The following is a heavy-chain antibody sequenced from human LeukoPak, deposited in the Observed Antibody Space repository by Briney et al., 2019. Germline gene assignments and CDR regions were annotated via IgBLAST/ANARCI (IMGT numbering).Heavy chain of an antibody. J-gene: IGHJ5*02. V-gene: IGHV4-34*01. CDR3: AREEGYCSTTSCYGHWFDP. CDR2: INHSGST. D-gene: IGHD2-2*01. Sequence: SETLSLTCAVYGGSFSGCYWSWIRQPPGKGREWIGEINHSGSTNYNPSLKSRVTISVDTSKNQFSLKLSSVTAADTAVYYCAREEGYCSTTSCYGHWFDPWGQGTLVTVSS. CDR1: GGSFSGCY.